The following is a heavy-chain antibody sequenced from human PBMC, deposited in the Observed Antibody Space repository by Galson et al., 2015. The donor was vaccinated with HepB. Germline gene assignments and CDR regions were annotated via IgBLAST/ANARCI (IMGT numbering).Heavy chain of an antibody. D-gene: IGHD3-3*01. CDR3: ARGLSTGVVTGY. Sequence: SVKVSCKASGGTFSSYAISWVRQAPGQGLEWMGGIIPIFGTANYAQKFQGRVTITADESTSTAYMELSSLRSEDTAVYYCARGLSTGVVTGYWGQGTLVTVSS. CDR1: GGTFSSYA. V-gene: IGHV1-69*13. CDR2: IIPIFGTA. J-gene: IGHJ4*02.